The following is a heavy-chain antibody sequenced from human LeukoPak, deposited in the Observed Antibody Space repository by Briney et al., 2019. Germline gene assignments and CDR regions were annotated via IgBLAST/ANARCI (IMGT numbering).Heavy chain of an antibody. J-gene: IGHJ5*02. D-gene: IGHD2-15*01. CDR1: GYTFTSYY. V-gene: IGHV1-46*01. CDR2: INPSGGST. Sequence: ASVKVSCKASGYTFTSYYMHWVRQAPGQGLEWMGIINPSGGSTSYAQKFQGRVTMTRGMSTSTVYMELSSLRSEDTAVYYCAREVCSGGSCYSAGNWFDPWGQGTLVTVSS. CDR3: AREVCSGGSCYSAGNWFDP.